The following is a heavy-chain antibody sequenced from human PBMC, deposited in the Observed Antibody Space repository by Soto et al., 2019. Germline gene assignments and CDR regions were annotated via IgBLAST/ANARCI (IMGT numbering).Heavy chain of an antibody. V-gene: IGHV4-34*01. Sequence: QVQLQQWGAGLLKPSETLSLTCAVYGGSFSGYYWSWIRQPPGKGLEWIGEINHSGSTNYNPSLKSRVTISVDTAKNQFSLKLSSVTAADTAVYYWARGYCSGGSCRTYWYFDLWGRGTLVTVSS. D-gene: IGHD2-15*01. CDR1: GGSFSGYY. CDR2: INHSGST. J-gene: IGHJ2*01. CDR3: ARGYCSGGSCRTYWYFDL.